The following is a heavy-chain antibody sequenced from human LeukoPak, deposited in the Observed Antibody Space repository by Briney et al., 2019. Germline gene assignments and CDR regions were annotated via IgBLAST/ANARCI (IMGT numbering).Heavy chain of an antibody. J-gene: IGHJ3*02. CDR1: GGSISSYY. CDR3: ARETYYDFWSGFRAAAFDI. V-gene: IGHV4-59*01. CDR2: IYYSGST. Sequence: SETLSLTCTVSGGSISSYYWSWIRQPPGKGLEWIGYIYYSGSTNYNPSLKSRVTISVDTSKNQFSLKLSSVTAADTAVYYCARETYYDFWSGFRAAAFDIWGQGTMVTVSS. D-gene: IGHD3-3*01.